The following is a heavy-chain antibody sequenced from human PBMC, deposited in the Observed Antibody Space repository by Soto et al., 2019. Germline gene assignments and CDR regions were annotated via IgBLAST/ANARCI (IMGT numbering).Heavy chain of an antibody. D-gene: IGHD3-10*01. CDR2: IIPIFGTA. V-gene: IGHV1-69*01. J-gene: IGHJ4*02. CDR1: GGTFSSYA. Sequence: QVQLVQSGAEVKKPGSSVKVSCKASGGTFSSYAISWVRQAPGQGLEWMGGIIPIFGTANYAQKFQGRVTITADESTSTDYMELSTLRSEDTAVYYCARDPVIYYGSGSYAYFDYWGQGTLVTVSS. CDR3: ARDPVIYYGSGSYAYFDY.